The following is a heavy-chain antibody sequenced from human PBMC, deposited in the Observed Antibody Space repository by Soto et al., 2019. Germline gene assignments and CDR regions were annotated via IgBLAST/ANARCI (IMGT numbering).Heavy chain of an antibody. J-gene: IGHJ6*02. CDR1: GGTFSSYV. Sequence: QVQLVQSGSGVKEPGSSVTVSCKPSGGTFSSYVINWVRQAPGQGLEWMGGIIPIFGTANYAQKFQGRVTITADESTTTAYMELRSLTSEDTAVYYCARDSLYCINGACRQYYGMDVWGQGTTVTVSS. CDR3: ARDSLYCINGACRQYYGMDV. V-gene: IGHV1-69*12. CDR2: IIPIFGTA. D-gene: IGHD2-8*01.